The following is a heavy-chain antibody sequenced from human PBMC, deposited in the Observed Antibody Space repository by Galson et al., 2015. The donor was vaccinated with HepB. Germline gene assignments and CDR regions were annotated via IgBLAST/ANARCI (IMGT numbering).Heavy chain of an antibody. CDR3: ARDLMVKVAMASDEDYYYYGMDV. Sequence: SVKVSCKASGGTFSRYAISWVRQAPGQGLEWMGGIIPIFGTANYAQKFQGRVTITADKSTSTAYMELSSLRSEDTAVYYCARDLMVKVAMASDEDYYYYGMDVWGQGTTVTVCS. J-gene: IGHJ6*02. CDR1: GGTFSRYA. CDR2: IIPIFGTA. V-gene: IGHV1-69*06. D-gene: IGHD5-12*01.